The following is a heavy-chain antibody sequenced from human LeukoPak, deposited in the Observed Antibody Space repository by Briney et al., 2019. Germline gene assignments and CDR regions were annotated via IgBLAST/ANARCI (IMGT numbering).Heavy chain of an antibody. Sequence: SSETLSLTCTVSGGSISSGGYYWSWIRQHPGKGLEWIGYIYYSGSTYYNPSLKSRVTISVDTSKNQFSLKLSSVTAADTAVYHCARRAHPNWYFDLWGRGTLVTVSS. CDR1: GGSISSGGYY. CDR3: ARRAHPNWYFDL. CDR2: IYYSGST. V-gene: IGHV4-31*03. J-gene: IGHJ2*01.